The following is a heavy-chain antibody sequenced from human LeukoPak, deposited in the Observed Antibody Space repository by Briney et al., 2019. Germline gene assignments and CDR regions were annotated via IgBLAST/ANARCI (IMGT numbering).Heavy chain of an antibody. CDR1: GFTFSSYG. D-gene: IGHD2-15*01. CDR2: ISGSGGST. CDR3: AKGAHLYCSGGSCYVADY. J-gene: IGHJ4*02. V-gene: IGHV3-23*01. Sequence: GGSLRLSCAASGFTFSSYGMSWVRQAPGKGLEWVSAISGSGGSTYYADSVKGRFTISRDNPKNTLYLQMNSLRAEDTAVYYCAKGAHLYCSGGSCYVADYWGQGTLVTVSS.